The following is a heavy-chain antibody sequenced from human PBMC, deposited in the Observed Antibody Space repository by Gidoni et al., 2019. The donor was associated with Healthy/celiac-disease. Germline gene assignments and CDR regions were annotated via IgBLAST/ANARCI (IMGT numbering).Heavy chain of an antibody. CDR2: IYYSGST. CDR3: ARLRWIQLWLHQPYAFDI. V-gene: IGHV4-59*08. J-gene: IGHJ3*02. CDR1: GGSISSYY. Sequence: QVQLQESGPGLVKPSETLSLTCTVSGGSISSYYWSWIRQPPGQGLEWIGYIYYSGSTNYNPSLKSRVTISVDTSKNQFSLKLSSVTAADTAVYYCARLRWIQLWLHQPYAFDIWGQGTMVTVSS. D-gene: IGHD5-18*01.